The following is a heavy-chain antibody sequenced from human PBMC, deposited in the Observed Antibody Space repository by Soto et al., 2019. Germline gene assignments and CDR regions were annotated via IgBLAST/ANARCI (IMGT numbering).Heavy chain of an antibody. CDR1: GFTFSSYA. D-gene: IGHD3-22*01. CDR2: ISGSGGST. V-gene: IGHV3-23*01. J-gene: IGHJ5*02. CDR3: AKDVWYDSSGANWFDP. Sequence: EVQLLESGGGLVQPGGSLRLSCAASGFTFSSYAMSWVRQAPGKGLEWVSAISGSGGSTYYADSVKGRFTISRDNSKNTLYLQMNSLRAEDTAVYYCAKDVWYDSSGANWFDPWGQGTLVTVSS.